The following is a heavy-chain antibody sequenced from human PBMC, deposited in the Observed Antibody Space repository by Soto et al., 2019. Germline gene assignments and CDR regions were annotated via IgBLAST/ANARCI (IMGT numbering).Heavy chain of an antibody. D-gene: IGHD5-18*01. V-gene: IGHV3-30-3*01. CDR1: GFTFSSYA. Sequence: QVQLVESGGGVVQPGRSLRLSCAASGFTFSSYAMHWVRQAPGKGLEWVAVISYDGSNKYYADSVKGRITISRDNSKNTLYLQMNSLRVEDTAVYYCARGGGYSYGPLGYWGQGTLVTVSS. CDR2: ISYDGSNK. CDR3: ARGGGYSYGPLGY. J-gene: IGHJ4*02.